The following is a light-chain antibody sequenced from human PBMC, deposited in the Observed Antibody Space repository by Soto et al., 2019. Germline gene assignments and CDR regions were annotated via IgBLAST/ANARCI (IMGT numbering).Light chain of an antibody. J-gene: IGKJ5*01. V-gene: IGKV1-9*01. CDR3: QQYYSYPIT. CDR2: AAS. Sequence: DIQMTQSPSSLSASVGDRVTITCRASQGISSYLAWYQQKPGKAPKLLIYAASTLQSGVPSRFSGSGSGTDFTLTISCLQSEDFATHYCQQYYSYPITFGHGTRLEIK. CDR1: QGISSY.